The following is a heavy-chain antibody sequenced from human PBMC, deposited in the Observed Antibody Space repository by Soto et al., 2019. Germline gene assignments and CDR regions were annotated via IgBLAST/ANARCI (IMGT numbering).Heavy chain of an antibody. V-gene: IGHV3-23*01. D-gene: IGHD5-12*01. Sequence: GGSLRLSCAASGFTFSTYAMSWVRQAPGKGLEWVSAISASGDSTYSADSVKGRFTISRDNSKNTLYLQMNSLRAEDTAVYYCAKDPIRDGYNRGYFDYWGQGTLVTVSS. J-gene: IGHJ4*02. CDR2: ISASGDST. CDR3: AKDPIRDGYNRGYFDY. CDR1: GFTFSTYA.